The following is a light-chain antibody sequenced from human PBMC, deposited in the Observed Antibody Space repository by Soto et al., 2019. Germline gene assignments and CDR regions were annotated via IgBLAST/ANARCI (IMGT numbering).Light chain of an antibody. CDR3: QVWDSSSDHVV. V-gene: IGLV3-21*04. J-gene: IGLJ3*02. CDR2: YDN. Sequence: SYELTQPPSVSVAPGKTARITCGGNNIGSKSVHWYQQKPGQVPRLVISYDNDRPSGIPERFSGSDSGNTATLTISRVEVGDEADYYCQVWDSSSDHVVFGGGTKLTVL. CDR1: NIGSKS.